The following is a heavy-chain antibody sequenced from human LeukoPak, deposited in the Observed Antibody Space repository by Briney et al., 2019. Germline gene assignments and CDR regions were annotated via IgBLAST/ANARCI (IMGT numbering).Heavy chain of an antibody. CDR1: GLTFSSYW. J-gene: IGHJ4*02. D-gene: IGHD3-22*01. V-gene: IGHV3-7*02. CDR2: IKEEGSEK. CDR3: ARGSSGYYLN. Sequence: PGRSRRLSCVASGLTFSSYWMSWVRQAPGKGLEWVANIKEEGSEKYYVDSVKGRFTISRDNAKNSLYLQIYSLRAEDTAVYYWARGSSGYYLNWGQGTLVTVSS.